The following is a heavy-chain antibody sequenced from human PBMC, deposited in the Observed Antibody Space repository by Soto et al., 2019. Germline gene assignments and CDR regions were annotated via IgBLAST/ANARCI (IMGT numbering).Heavy chain of an antibody. CDR3: ARNPLIKYSSSWLPRCFDY. Sequence: PGGSLRLSCTASGFTFSSHAMTRVRQAPGKGLEWLAMTTQDGNDKHYVDSVRGRFTISRDNAKNSLYLEMNSLRAEDTALYYCARNPLIKYSSSWLPRCFDYWGQGTLVTVSS. J-gene: IGHJ4*02. D-gene: IGHD6-13*01. CDR1: GFTFSSHA. V-gene: IGHV3-7*03. CDR2: TTQDGNDK.